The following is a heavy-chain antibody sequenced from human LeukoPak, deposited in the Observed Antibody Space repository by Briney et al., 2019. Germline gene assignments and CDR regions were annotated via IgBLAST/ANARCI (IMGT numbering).Heavy chain of an antibody. CDR3: ARDSGYCTNGVCYGENNWFDP. D-gene: IGHD2-8*01. J-gene: IGHJ5*02. V-gene: IGHV4-39*07. CDR2: IYTSGST. CDR1: GGSISSSSYY. Sequence: SETLSLTCTVSGGSISSSSYYWGWIRQPPGKGLEWIGRIYTSGSTNYNPSLKSRVTMSVDTSKNQFSLKLSSVTAADTAVYYCARDSGYCTNGVCYGENNWFDPWGQGTLVTVSS.